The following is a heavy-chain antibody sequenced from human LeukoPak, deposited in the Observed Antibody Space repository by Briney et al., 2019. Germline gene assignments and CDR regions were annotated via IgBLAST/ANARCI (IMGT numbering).Heavy chain of an antibody. CDR1: GFTFSSYG. Sequence: PGRSLRLSCAASGFTFSSYGMHWVRQAPGKGLEWVAVIWYDGSNKYYADSVKGRFTISRDNSKNTLYLQMNSLRAEDTAVYYCARGAVVTANDAFDIWGQGTMVTVSS. J-gene: IGHJ3*02. D-gene: IGHD2-21*02. V-gene: IGHV3-33*01. CDR3: ARGAVVTANDAFDI. CDR2: IWYDGSNK.